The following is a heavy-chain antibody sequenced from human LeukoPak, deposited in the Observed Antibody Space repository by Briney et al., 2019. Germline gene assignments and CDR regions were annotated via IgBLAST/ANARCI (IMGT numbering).Heavy chain of an antibody. CDR2: ISWNSGSI. CDR3: AKDGDSSSWYAMDYFDY. D-gene: IGHD6-13*01. V-gene: IGHV3-9*01. J-gene: IGHJ4*02. Sequence: GGSLRLSCAASGFTFDAYAMHWVRHAPGKGLEWVSGISWNSGSIGYADSVKGRFTISRDNAKSSLYLQMNSLRAEDTALYYCAKDGDSSSWYAMDYFDYWGQGTLVTVSS. CDR1: GFTFDAYA.